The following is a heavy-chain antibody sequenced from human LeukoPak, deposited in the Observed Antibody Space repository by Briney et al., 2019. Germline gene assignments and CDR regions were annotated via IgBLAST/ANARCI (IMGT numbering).Heavy chain of an antibody. V-gene: IGHV5-51*01. CDR2: IYPPDSDT. D-gene: IGHD3-9*01. Sequence: GESLKISCKGSGYSFTSYWIGWVRQMPGKGLEWMGIIYPPDSDTRYRPSFQGQVTISADKSTSTAYLQWSSLKASDTAMYYCARPRMYYDILTGSYYYYGMDVWGQGTTVTVSS. CDR3: ARPRMYYDILTGSYYYYGMDV. J-gene: IGHJ6*02. CDR1: GYSFTSYW.